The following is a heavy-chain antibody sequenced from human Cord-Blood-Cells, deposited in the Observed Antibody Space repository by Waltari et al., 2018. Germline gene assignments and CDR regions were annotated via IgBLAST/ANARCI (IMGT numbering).Heavy chain of an antibody. CDR1: GGTFSSYS. CDR2: IIPILGIA. J-gene: IGHJ4*02. V-gene: IGHV1-69*04. CDR3: AREDCSGGSCYYFDY. D-gene: IGHD2-15*01. Sequence: QVQLVQSGAEVKKPGSSVKVSCQASGGTFSSYSISGVHKAPGQGLEWMGGIIPILGIANYAQKFQGRVTITADESTSTAYMELSSLRSEDTAVYYCAREDCSGGSCYYFDYWGQGTLVTVSS.